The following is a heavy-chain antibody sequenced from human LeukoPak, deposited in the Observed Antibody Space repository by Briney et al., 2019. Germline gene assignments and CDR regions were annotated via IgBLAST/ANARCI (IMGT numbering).Heavy chain of an antibody. CDR1: GYTFIDYY. D-gene: IGHD1-26*01. J-gene: IGHJ4*02. CDR3: ARDLPSTPNWELDY. Sequence: ASVKVSCKASGYTFIDYYIHWVRQAPGQGLEWMGRINPNSGGTDDAQKFRGRVTMTRDTSISTAYMDLSRLTSDDTAVYYCARDLPSTPNWELDYWGQGTLVTVSS. V-gene: IGHV1-2*06. CDR2: INPNSGGT.